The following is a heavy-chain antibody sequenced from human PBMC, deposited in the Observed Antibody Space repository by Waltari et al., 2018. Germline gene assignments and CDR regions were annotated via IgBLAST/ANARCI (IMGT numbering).Heavy chain of an antibody. CDR2: INPKSGTT. V-gene: IGHV1-8*02. Sequence: QMQLVQSGAEVKKPGASVKVSCKASGYPFSDYDINWVRQATGHGLEWMGWINPKSGTTVSAQNFQDRVTITRDPSTSTVYMELSSLRSDDAAVYYCARVHYDFWSGYYIWGQGTLVTVPS. CDR3: ARVHYDFWSGYYI. D-gene: IGHD3-3*01. CDR1: GYPFSDYD. J-gene: IGHJ4*02.